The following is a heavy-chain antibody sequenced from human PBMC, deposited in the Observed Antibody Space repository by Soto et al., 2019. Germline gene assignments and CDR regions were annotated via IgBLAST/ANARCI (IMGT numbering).Heavy chain of an antibody. D-gene: IGHD3-22*01. CDR1: GGPFSGYY. CDR2: INHSGST. Sequence: PSETLSLTCAVYGGPFSGYYWSWIRQPPGKGLEWIGEINHSGSTNYNPSLKSRVTISVDTSKNQFSLQLNSVTPEDTAVYYCAREEAGLLRYYDSSGYLDYYYGMDVWGQGTTVTVSS. J-gene: IGHJ6*02. CDR3: AREEAGLLRYYDSSGYLDYYYGMDV. V-gene: IGHV4-34*01.